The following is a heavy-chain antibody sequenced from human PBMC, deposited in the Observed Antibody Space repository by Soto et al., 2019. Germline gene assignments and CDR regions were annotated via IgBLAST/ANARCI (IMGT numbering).Heavy chain of an antibody. J-gene: IGHJ4*02. CDR3: AKFLRSGYDSEY. CDR2: IQSDGSSI. Sequence: EVHLVESGGGVVQPRGSLRLSCAASGFTFSEYWMHWVRQVPGKGLEWVSRIQSDGSSISYADSVKGRFTISRDNAKNTLYLQINSLRSEDTAVYFCAKFLRSGYDSEYWGQGTLVTVSA. CDR1: GFTFSEYW. D-gene: IGHD5-12*01. V-gene: IGHV3-74*01.